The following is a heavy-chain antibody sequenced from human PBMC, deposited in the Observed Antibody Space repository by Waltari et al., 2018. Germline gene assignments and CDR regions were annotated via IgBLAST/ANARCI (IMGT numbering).Heavy chain of an antibody. V-gene: IGHV4-39*01. CDR1: VGSISSRSSY. Sequence: QLQLQESGPGLVKPSETLSLTCTVSVGSISSRSSYWGWIRQPPGKGMEWIGSIYYSGSIYYNPSLKSRVTISVDKSKNQFSLKLSSVTAADTAVYYCASGPNYWGQGTLVTVSS. CDR3: ASGPNY. CDR2: IYYSGSI. J-gene: IGHJ4*02.